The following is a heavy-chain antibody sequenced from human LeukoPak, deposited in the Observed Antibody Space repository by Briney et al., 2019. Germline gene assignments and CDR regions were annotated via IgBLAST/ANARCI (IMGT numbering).Heavy chain of an antibody. V-gene: IGHV4-4*02. CDR2: VHLDGRT. Sequence: KPSETLSLTCGVSGGSVTSTNWWTWVRPPPGKGLEWIGEVHLDGRTNYNPSLKSRLIMSVDLSENHISLKLTSVTAADTAVYYCAREGGFFRPLDYSGQGTLVTVSS. CDR3: AREGGFFRPLDY. D-gene: IGHD3-3*01. J-gene: IGHJ4*02. CDR1: GGSVTSTNW.